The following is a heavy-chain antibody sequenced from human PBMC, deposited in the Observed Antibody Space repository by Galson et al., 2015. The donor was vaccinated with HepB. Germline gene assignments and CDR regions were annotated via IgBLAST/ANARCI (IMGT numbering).Heavy chain of an antibody. CDR3: AKDSRGSGWSHDAEYFQH. CDR1: GFTFSSYA. Sequence: SLRLSCAASGFTFSSYAMSWVRQAPGKGLEWVSAISGSGGSTYYADSVKGRFTISRDNSKNTLYLQMNSLRAEDTAVYYCAKDSRGSGWSHDAEYFQHWGQGTLVTVSS. J-gene: IGHJ1*01. D-gene: IGHD6-19*01. V-gene: IGHV3-23*01. CDR2: ISGSGGST.